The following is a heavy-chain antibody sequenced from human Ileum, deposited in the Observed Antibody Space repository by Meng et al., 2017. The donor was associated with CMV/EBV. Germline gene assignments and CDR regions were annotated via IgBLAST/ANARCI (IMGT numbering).Heavy chain of an antibody. CDR3: ARDWGAVDY. CDR1: GFTFNNYA. Sequence: GGSLRLSCAASGFTFNNYAMNWVRQAPGKGLEWLSYIDGTSPPIYIANSVKGRFTISRDNARNSVYLQMNSLRAEDTAIYYCARDWGAVDYWGQGSLVTVSS. CDR2: IDGTSPPI. V-gene: IGHV3-48*04. D-gene: IGHD7-27*01. J-gene: IGHJ4*02.